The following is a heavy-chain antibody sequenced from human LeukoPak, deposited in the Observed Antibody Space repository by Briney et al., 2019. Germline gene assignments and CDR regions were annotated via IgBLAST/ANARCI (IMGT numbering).Heavy chain of an antibody. D-gene: IGHD3-10*01. Sequence: GESLKISCKGSGYSFISYWIGWVRQMPGKGLEWMGIIYPGDSDTRYSPSFQGQVTISADKSISTAYLQWSSLKASDTAMYYCARATYYYGSGTYGHFDYRGQGTLVTVSS. CDR2: IYPGDSDT. CDR3: ARATYYYGSGTYGHFDY. V-gene: IGHV5-51*01. J-gene: IGHJ4*02. CDR1: GYSFISYW.